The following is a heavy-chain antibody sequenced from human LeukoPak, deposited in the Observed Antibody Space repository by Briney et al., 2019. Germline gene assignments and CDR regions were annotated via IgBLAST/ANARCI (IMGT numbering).Heavy chain of an antibody. V-gene: IGHV3-7*01. CDR3: ARVGLGVGSGRKASGFDP. J-gene: IGHJ5*02. CDR2: IRQDSSEK. Sequence: GGSLRLSCAASGFTFSSYEMNWVRQAPGKGLEWVANIRQDSSEKYYVDSVKGRFTISRDNAKNSLFLLMNSLRAGDTAVYYCARVGLGVGSGRKASGFDPWGQGTLVTVSS. CDR1: GFTFSSYE. D-gene: IGHD3-10*01.